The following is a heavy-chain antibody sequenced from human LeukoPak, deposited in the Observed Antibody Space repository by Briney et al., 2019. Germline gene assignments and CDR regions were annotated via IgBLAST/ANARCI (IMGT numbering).Heavy chain of an antibody. CDR3: ARGPSFGSTSRFDY. CDR1: GGSISSGGYY. Sequence: PSQTLSLICTVSGGSISSGGYYWSWVRQHPGKGLEWIGYIYYSGNTYYNPSLKSRVTISVDTSKNQFSLKLSSVTAADTAVYYCARGPSFGSTSRFDYWGQGTLVTVSS. V-gene: IGHV4-31*03. D-gene: IGHD6-6*01. J-gene: IGHJ4*02. CDR2: IYYSGNT.